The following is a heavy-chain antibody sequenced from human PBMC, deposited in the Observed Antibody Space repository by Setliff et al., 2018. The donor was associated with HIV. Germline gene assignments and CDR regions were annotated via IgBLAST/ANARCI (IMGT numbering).Heavy chain of an antibody. J-gene: IGHJ3*02. CDR1: GGSVSPSSYS. Sequence: KPSETLSLTCTVSGGSVSPSSYSWGWIRQPPEKGLEWIGTIYHTGKTYYNSSLNSRVTIAVDTSKDQFSLNLSTVTAADTAVYYCGRVAGYCAPSRCYGYNAFDIWGPGTMVTVSS. CDR2: IYHTGKT. V-gene: IGHV4-39*01. D-gene: IGHD2-15*01. CDR3: GRVAGYCAPSRCYGYNAFDI.